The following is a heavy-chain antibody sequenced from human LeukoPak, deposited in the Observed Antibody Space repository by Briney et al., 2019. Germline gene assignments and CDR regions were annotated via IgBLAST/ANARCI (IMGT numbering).Heavy chain of an antibody. CDR2: INHGGST. J-gene: IGHJ4*02. D-gene: IGHD3-9*01. Sequence: SETLSLTCAVYGGSFSGYYWSWIRQPPGKGLEWVGEINHGGSTNYNPSLKSRVTISVDTSKNQFSLKLSSVTAADTAVYYCARGQPYYDILTGYYMGFDYWGQGTLVTVSS. V-gene: IGHV4-34*01. CDR3: ARGQPYYDILTGYYMGFDY. CDR1: GGSFSGYY.